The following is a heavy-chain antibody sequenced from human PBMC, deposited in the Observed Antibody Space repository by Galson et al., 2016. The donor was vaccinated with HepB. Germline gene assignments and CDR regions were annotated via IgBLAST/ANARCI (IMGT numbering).Heavy chain of an antibody. Sequence: ETLSLTCTVSGGPISSYYWTWIRQPPGKGLEWIGCISYSGSTNYNPSLMSRVTISLDTSKNQFSLRLSPVTAADTAVYYCARDYSSGWSTFYYYMDVWGKGTTVTVSS. CDR2: ISYSGST. CDR3: ARDYSSGWSTFYYYMDV. V-gene: IGHV4-59*01. J-gene: IGHJ6*03. D-gene: IGHD6-19*01. CDR1: GGPISSYY.